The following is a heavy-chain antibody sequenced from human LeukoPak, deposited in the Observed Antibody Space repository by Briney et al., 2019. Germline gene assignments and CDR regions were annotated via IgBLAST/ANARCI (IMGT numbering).Heavy chain of an antibody. CDR1: GGAFTGYY. J-gene: IGHJ4*02. D-gene: IGHD6-19*01. Sequence: PSETLSLTCAGPGGAFTGYYWTWIRKPPGKGLEWIGEINHSGATNYTPSHKSRVTISVDTSKNRFSLRLTSVSAADTGVYYCATPTRGGIAVTGTFGHWGQGTQVTVSS. CDR2: INHSGAT. CDR3: ATPTRGGIAVTGTFGH. V-gene: IGHV4-34*01.